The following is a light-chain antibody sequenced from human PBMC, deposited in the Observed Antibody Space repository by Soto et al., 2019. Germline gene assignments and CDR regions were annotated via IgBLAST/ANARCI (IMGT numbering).Light chain of an antibody. CDR3: QQRHNWMT. CDR1: QSVSNY. J-gene: IGKJ5*01. CDR2: DAS. V-gene: IGKV3-11*01. Sequence: EIVLTQSPATLSLSPGERATLSCRANQSVSNYLAWYQQKPGQAPRLLIYDASNRATGIPARFSGSGSGTDFSLTINNLEPEDFAVYYCQQRHNWMTFGQGTRLEIK.